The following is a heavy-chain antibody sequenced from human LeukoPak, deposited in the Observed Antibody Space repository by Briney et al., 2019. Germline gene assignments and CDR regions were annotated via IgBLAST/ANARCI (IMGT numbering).Heavy chain of an antibody. Sequence: GGSLSPSCAASGFMFSNYAMSWVGQAPGKGLEWVSAIGGSGGSTYYADSVKGRFTISRDNSKNTLYLQMNSPRAEDTAVYYCASVTSVGHSSSWYFDSWGQGTLVTVSS. J-gene: IGHJ4*02. CDR1: GFMFSNYA. D-gene: IGHD6-13*01. CDR3: ASVTSVGHSSSWYFDS. CDR2: IGGSGGST. V-gene: IGHV3-23*01.